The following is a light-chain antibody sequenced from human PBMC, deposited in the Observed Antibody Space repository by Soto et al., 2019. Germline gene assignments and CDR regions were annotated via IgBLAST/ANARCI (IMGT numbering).Light chain of an antibody. CDR1: SSNIGAGYD. Sequence: QSVLTQPPSVSGAPGQRVTISCTGSSSNIGAGYDVHWYQQLPGTAPKLLIYGNSNRPSGVPDRFSGSKSGTSASLAISGLQAEDEADYYRQSCGSSLRRVFGGGTKLTVL. J-gene: IGLJ2*01. V-gene: IGLV1-40*01. CDR2: GNS. CDR3: QSCGSSLRRV.